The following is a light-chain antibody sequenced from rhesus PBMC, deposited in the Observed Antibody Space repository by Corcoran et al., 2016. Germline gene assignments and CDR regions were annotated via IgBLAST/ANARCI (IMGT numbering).Light chain of an antibody. CDR3: QQHDNSPVT. CDR2: RAS. V-gene: IGKV1-69*01. Sequence: DIQMTQSPSSLSASVGERVNITCRASQGISNWLAWYQQKPVKAPKLLIYRASNLEKGVPSRFSGSGSGTDFTLTISSLQPEDIATYYCQQHDNSPVTFGPGTKRDIK. CDR1: QGISNW. J-gene: IGKJ3*01.